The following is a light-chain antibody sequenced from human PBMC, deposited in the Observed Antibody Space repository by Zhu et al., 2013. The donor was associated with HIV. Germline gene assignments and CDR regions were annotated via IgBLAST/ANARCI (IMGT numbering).Light chain of an antibody. J-gene: IGKJ1*01. CDR3: QQYGSSPVT. CDR2: GAS. CDR1: QSVCSS. V-gene: IGKV3-15*01. Sequence: EIVMTQSPATLSVSPGDRATLSCRASQSVCSSLAWYQQKPGQAPRLLIFGASTRATGIPARFSGSGSGTEFTLTITRLEPEDFAVYYCQQYGSSPVTFGQGTKVEI.